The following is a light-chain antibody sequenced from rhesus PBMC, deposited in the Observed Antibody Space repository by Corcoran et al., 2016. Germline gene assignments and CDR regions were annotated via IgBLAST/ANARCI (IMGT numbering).Light chain of an antibody. V-gene: IGKV1-43*02. Sequence: DIQMTQSPSSLSASVGDSITITCRASQGISSYLNWYQQKPGKAPKRLIYKTSSLESGVPSRFSGSGSGTDFTLTISSLQPEDFATYYCLQYKSDPPTFGQGTKVEIK. CDR1: QGISSY. J-gene: IGKJ1*01. CDR2: KTS. CDR3: LQYKSDPPT.